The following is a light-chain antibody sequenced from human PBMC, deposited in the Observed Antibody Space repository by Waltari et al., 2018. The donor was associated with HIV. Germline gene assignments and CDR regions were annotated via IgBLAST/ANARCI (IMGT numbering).Light chain of an antibody. V-gene: IGLV2-14*01. Sequence: QSALTQPASVSGSPGQSITMSCTGTSSDVGGYNYVSWYQQHPGKAPKIIIYEVSNRPSGVYNRFSGSKSGNTASLTISGLQAEDEADYYCSSYTGSSTRYVFGTGTKVTVL. CDR1: SSDVGGYNY. CDR2: EVS. CDR3: SSYTGSSTRYV. J-gene: IGLJ1*01.